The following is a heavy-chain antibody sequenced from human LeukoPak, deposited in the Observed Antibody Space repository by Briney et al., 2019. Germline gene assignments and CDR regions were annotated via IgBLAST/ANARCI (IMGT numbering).Heavy chain of an antibody. CDR1: GYTFTGYY. J-gene: IGHJ4*02. CDR3: AREMAGYCSGGSCSDLDY. Sequence: ASVKVSCKASGYTFTGYYMHWVRQAPGQGLEWMGWINPNSGGTNYAQKFQGRVTMTRDTSISTAYMELSRLRSDDTAVYYCAREMAGYCSGGSCSDLDYWGQGTLVTVSS. D-gene: IGHD2-15*01. CDR2: INPNSGGT. V-gene: IGHV1-2*02.